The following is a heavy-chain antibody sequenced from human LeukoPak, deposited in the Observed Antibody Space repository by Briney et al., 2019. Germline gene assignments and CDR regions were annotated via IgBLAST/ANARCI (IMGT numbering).Heavy chain of an antibody. CDR1: XXTFXXYG. D-gene: IGHD6-19*01. V-gene: IGHV3-23*01. J-gene: IGHJ4*02. Sequence: XAXSXXTFXXYGMSWVRQAPGKGLEWVSSISGTGIDTYYADSVKGRLTISRDNSKKTLYIQMNRLRAEDTGVYYCATSSGWSYYFDYWGQGTLVTVSS. CDR3: ATSSGWSYYFDY. CDR2: ISGTGIDT.